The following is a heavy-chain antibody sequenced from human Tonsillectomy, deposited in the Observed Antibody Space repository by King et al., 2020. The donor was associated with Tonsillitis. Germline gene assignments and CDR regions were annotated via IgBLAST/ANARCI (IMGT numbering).Heavy chain of an antibody. D-gene: IGHD3-22*01. Sequence: VQLVESGGGLVQPGGSLRLSCAASGFTFSSYWMIWVRQAPGKGLEWVANINRDGREKNYVDSVRGRFTISRDNAKNSMYMQMNSLRVEDTAVYYCVRDDGGRYARSNYYDAFDIWGQGTVVTVS. V-gene: IGHV3-7*04. CDR2: INRDGREK. CDR3: VRDDGGRYARSNYYDAFDI. CDR1: GFTFSSYW. J-gene: IGHJ3*02.